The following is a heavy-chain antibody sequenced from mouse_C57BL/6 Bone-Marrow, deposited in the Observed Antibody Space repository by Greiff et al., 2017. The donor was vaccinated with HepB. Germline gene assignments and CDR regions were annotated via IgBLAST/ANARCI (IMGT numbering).Heavy chain of an antibody. V-gene: IGHV2-6-1*01. Sequence: QVQLKESGPGLVAPSQSLSITCTVSGFSLTSYGVHWVRQPPGKGLEWLVVIWSDGSTTYNSALKSRLSISKDNSKSQVFLKMNSLQTDDTARYYWARHTIMTGARNYGGQGTSVTVSS. J-gene: IGHJ4*01. CDR3: ARHTIMTGARNY. CDR1: GFSLTSYG. CDR2: IWSDGST. D-gene: IGHD1-2*01.